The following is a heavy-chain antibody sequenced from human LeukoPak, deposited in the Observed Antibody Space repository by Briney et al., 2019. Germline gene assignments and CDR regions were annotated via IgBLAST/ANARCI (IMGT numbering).Heavy chain of an antibody. CDR1: GFTFSSYG. D-gene: IGHD3-9*01. CDR3: ARDLAHQFIGLPHDDILTGFPLGY. V-gene: IGHV3-33*01. J-gene: IGHJ4*02. CDR2: IWYDGSNK. Sequence: GGSLRLSCAASGFTFSSYGMNWVRQAPGKGLEWVAVIWYDGSNKYYADSVKGRFTISRDNSKNTLHLQMNSLRAEDTAVYYCARDLAHQFIGLPHDDILTGFPLGYWGQGTLVTVSS.